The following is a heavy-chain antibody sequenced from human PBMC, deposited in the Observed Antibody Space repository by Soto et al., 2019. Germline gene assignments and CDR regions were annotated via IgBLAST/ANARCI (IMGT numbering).Heavy chain of an antibody. V-gene: IGHV1-69*12. J-gene: IGHJ3*01. CDR3: AGGDGGPDAFDL. CDR2: IIPMFRTT. D-gene: IGHD3-16*01. CDR1: GDTFDTYT. Sequence: QVQLVQSGTEVRKPGSSVNVSCQASGDTFDTYTFSWVRQAPGQGLQWMGEIIPMFRTTNYAPRFQGRLPLTADASTRIVYMELNSLTFEDTAVYYCAGGDGGPDAFDLWGQGTMIAVSS.